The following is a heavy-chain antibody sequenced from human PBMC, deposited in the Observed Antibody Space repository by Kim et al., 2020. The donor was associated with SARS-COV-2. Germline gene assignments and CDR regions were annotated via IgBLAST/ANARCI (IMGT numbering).Heavy chain of an antibody. Sequence: SETLSLTCAVSGGSISSSNWWSWVRQPPGKGLEWIGEIYHSGSTNYNPSLKSRVTISVDKSKNQFSLKLSSVTAADTAVYYCAREGYCSSTSCYAGYYYYYGMDVWGQGTTVTVSS. CDR1: GGSISSSNW. V-gene: IGHV4-4*02. J-gene: IGHJ6*02. CDR2: IYHSGST. CDR3: AREGYCSSTSCYAGYYYYYGMDV. D-gene: IGHD2-2*01.